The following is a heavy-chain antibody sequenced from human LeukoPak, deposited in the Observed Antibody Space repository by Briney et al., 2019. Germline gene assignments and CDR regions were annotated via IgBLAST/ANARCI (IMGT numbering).Heavy chain of an antibody. Sequence: GGSLRLSRAASGFTFSSYWMHWVRQAPGKGLVWVSRINSDGSSTSYADSVKGRFTISRDNAKNTLYLQMNSLRAEDTAVYYCARASPHYYDSSGFDIWGQGTMVTVSS. CDR1: GFTFSSYW. CDR3: ARASPHYYDSSGFDI. D-gene: IGHD3-22*01. V-gene: IGHV3-74*01. J-gene: IGHJ3*02. CDR2: INSDGSST.